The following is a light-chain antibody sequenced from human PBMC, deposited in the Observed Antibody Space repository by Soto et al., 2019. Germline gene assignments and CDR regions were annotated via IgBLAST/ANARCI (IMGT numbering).Light chain of an antibody. CDR2: EVR. CDR1: SSDVGFYNY. CDR3: SSFTNTDTLV. Sequence: QSALTQPASVSGSPGQSITIPCTGTSSDVGFYNYVSWYQQNPGKAPKLMIYEVRNRPSGVSNRLSGSKSGNTASLTISGLQAEDEADYYCSSFTNTDTLVFGTGTKVTVL. J-gene: IGLJ1*01. V-gene: IGLV2-14*01.